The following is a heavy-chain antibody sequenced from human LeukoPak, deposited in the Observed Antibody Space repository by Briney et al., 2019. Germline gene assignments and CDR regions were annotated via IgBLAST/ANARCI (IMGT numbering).Heavy chain of an antibody. CDR1: GFTFDDYE. CDR3: ARERYYDSSGYLDY. V-gene: IGHV3-7*05. J-gene: IGHJ4*02. Sequence: PGGSLRLSCAASGFTFDDYEMSWVRQAPGEGLEWVANIKQDGSEKYYVDSVKGRFTISRDNAKNSLYLQMNSLRAEDTAVYYCARERYYDSSGYLDYWGQGTLVTVSS. CDR2: IKQDGSEK. D-gene: IGHD3-22*01.